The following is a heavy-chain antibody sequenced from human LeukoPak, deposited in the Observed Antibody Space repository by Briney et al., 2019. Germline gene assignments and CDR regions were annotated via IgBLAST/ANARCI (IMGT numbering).Heavy chain of an antibody. J-gene: IGHJ6*03. V-gene: IGHV3-7*01. CDR2: IKQDGSGK. CDR3: AREVYRTLTSRQRYYHMDV. Sequence: GSLRLSCAASGFTLSGYWMSWVRQSPGKGLEWVAYIKQDGSGKFYVDSVMGRFTISRDNGKNSLFLQMNSLRAEDTAVYYCAREVYRTLTSRQRYYHMDVWGKGTTVTVSS. CDR1: GFTLSGYW. D-gene: IGHD2-2*01.